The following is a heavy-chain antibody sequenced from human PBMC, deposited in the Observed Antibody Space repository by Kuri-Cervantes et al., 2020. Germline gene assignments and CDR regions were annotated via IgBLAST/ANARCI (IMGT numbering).Heavy chain of an antibody. CDR3: ARQRGSPSFDY. D-gene: IGHD1-1*01. J-gene: IGHJ4*02. CDR1: GGSIGSGGYF. V-gene: IGHV4-31*03. Sequence: SETLSLTCTVSGGSIGSGGYFWSWIRQHPGKGLEWIGYIYDSGTTYYNPSLKSRVTISVDTSKNQFSLKLSSVTAADTAVYYCARQRGSPSFDYWGQGTLVTVSS. CDR2: IYDSGTT.